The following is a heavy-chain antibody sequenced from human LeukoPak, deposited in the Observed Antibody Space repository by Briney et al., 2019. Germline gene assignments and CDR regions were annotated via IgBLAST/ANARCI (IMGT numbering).Heavy chain of an antibody. CDR1: GFDFNYYD. Sequence: GGSLRFSGVGSGFDFNYYDINWVRQAPGKGLEWVSSISSRSSYIYFADSAKGRFTIARDNANGSVFLHMTSLRPEDTAVYYCARRGGMSSGRSFDHWGQGTLVTVSS. CDR2: ISSRSSYI. V-gene: IGHV3-21*01. J-gene: IGHJ4*02. D-gene: IGHD3-16*01. CDR3: ARRGGMSSGRSFDH.